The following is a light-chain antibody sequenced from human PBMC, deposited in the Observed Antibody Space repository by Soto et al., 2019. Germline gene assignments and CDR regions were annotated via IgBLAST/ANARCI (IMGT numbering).Light chain of an antibody. V-gene: IGKV3-20*01. CDR2: GAS. CDR3: QQYGSSPRGVT. CDR1: QSVSSSY. Sequence: EIVLTQSPGTLSLSPGERATLSCRASQSVSSSYLAWYQQKPGQAPRLLIYGASSRATGIPDRLSGSGSGTDFTLTISRLEPEDFAVYYCQQYGSSPRGVTFGQGTRLEIK. J-gene: IGKJ5*01.